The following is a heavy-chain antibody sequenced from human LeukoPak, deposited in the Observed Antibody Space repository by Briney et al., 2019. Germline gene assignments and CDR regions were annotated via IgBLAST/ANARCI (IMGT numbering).Heavy chain of an antibody. V-gene: IGHV3-23*01. CDR1: GFTFSSYA. CDR2: ISASGGGT. J-gene: IGHJ3*02. D-gene: IGHD1-26*01. Sequence: PGGSLRLSCAASGFTFSSYAMGWVRQAPGKGLEWVSAISASGGGTYYADSVKGRFAISRDNSKNTLYLQMNSLRAEDTAVYYCAKTPQRVGATVFDIWGQGTMVTVSS. CDR3: AKTPQRVGATVFDI.